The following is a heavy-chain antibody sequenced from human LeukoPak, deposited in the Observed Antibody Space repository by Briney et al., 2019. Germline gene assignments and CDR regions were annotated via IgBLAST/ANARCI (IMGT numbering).Heavy chain of an antibody. V-gene: IGHV4-34*01. J-gene: IGHJ4*02. CDR2: INHSGST. CDR1: GFTFNNYG. CDR3: ASFLEPPEYYFDY. D-gene: IGHD1-1*01. Sequence: SLRLSCAASGFTFNNYGMHWIRQPPGKGLEWIGEINHSGSTNYNPSLKSRVTISVDTSKNQFSLKLSSVTAADTAVYYCASFLEPPEYYFDYWGQGTLVTVSS.